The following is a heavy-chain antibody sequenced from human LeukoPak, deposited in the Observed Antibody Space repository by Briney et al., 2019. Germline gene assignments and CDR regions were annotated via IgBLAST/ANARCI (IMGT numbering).Heavy chain of an antibody. D-gene: IGHD3-22*01. CDR3: AKVYSSSPQDAFDV. CDR2: INHRGST. J-gene: IGHJ3*01. V-gene: IGHV4-34*01. CDR1: GGPFTGYY. Sequence: SETLSLTCAVYGGPFTGYYWSWIRQSPDKGLDWIGEINHRGSTNYNSSLKSRLTISADTSKNQFSLHLSSVTAADTAVYYCAKVYSSSPQDAFDVWGQGTMVTVSS.